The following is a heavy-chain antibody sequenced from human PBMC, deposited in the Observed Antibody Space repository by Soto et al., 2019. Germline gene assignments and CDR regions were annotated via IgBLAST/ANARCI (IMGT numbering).Heavy chain of an antibody. J-gene: IGHJ4*02. CDR3: ARDGDYYDSSGYYWRYFDY. Sequence: TLSLTCTVSGGSISRGDYYWSWIRQPPGKGLEWIGYIYYSGSTYYNPSLKSRVTISVDTSKNQFSLKLSSVTAADTAVYYCARDGDYYDSSGYYWRYFDYWGQGTLVTVSS. V-gene: IGHV4-30-4*01. D-gene: IGHD3-22*01. CDR1: GGSISRGDYY. CDR2: IYYSGST.